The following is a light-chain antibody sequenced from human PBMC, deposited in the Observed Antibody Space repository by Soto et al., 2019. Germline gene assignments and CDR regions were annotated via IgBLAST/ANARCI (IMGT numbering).Light chain of an antibody. CDR3: QHYYSSPLT. J-gene: IGKJ4*01. CDR1: QSVSSSF. CDR2: GAS. Sequence: EIVLTQSPGTLSLSPGERATLSCRASQSVSSSFLAWYQQKPGQAPSLLTYGASSRATGIPGRFSGSGSGTDFTLSISRLQPEDCAEDYCQHYYSSPLTVGGGTKVEIK. V-gene: IGKV3-20*01.